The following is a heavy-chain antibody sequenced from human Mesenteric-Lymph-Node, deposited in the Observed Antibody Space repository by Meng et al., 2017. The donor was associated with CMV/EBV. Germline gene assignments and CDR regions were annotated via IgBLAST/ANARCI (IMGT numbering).Heavy chain of an antibody. CDR3: ARDPLSITHDAFDI. D-gene: IGHD1-14*01. Sequence: ASVKVSCKASGYTFTGYYLHWVRQAPGQGLEWMGWINPNSGGTNYARRFQGRVTMTRDTSISTAYMELSRLTSDDTAVYYCARDPLSITHDAFDIWGQGTMVTVSS. V-gene: IGHV1-2*02. CDR2: INPNSGGT. J-gene: IGHJ3*02. CDR1: GYTFTGYY.